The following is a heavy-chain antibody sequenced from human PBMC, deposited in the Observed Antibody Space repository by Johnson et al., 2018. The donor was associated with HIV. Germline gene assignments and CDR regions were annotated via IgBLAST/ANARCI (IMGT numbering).Heavy chain of an antibody. CDR2: IYSGGGT. J-gene: IGHJ3*02. CDR1: GFTFDDYG. Sequence: VQLVESGGGLVKPGGSLRLPCAASGFTFDDYGMSWVRQAPGKGLEWVSVIYSGGGTSSADSVRGRFIISRDNSKNTLYLQMNSLRAEDTAVYYCARHYYNFWSGHFDIWGQGTMVSVSS. V-gene: IGHV3-66*04. D-gene: IGHD3-3*01. CDR3: ARHYYNFWSGHFDI.